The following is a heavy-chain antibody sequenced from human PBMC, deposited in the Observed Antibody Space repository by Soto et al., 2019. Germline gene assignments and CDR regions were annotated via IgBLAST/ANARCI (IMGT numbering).Heavy chain of an antibody. CDR2: FIPIFGTA. CDR1: GGTFTNYA. CDR3: ARISEFTYVYGLAYYFDY. V-gene: IGHV1-69*13. Sequence: SVKVSCKASGGTFTNYAFSWVRQAPGQGLEWVGGFIPIFGTATYAQKFQGRVSITADESTKTIYMDLRSLRSDDTAVYYCARISEFTYVYGLAYYFDYWCPGTSVTVSS. J-gene: IGHJ4*02. D-gene: IGHD3-10*02.